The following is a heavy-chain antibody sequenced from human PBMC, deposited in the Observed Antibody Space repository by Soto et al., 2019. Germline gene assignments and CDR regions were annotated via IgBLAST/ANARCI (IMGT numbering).Heavy chain of an antibody. CDR2: KKEDGSST. V-gene: IGHV3-7*01. Sequence: GGSLRISSAASGVTFSNAWMNWVRHVPGGGMEWLAKKKEDGSSTYFADSVRGRFTISRDNAKNALFLQMNSLRLDDTGIYYGVKDEEWSIHYWGLGT. CDR1: GVTFSNAW. J-gene: IGHJ4*01. CDR3: VKDEEWSIHY. D-gene: IGHD3-3*01.